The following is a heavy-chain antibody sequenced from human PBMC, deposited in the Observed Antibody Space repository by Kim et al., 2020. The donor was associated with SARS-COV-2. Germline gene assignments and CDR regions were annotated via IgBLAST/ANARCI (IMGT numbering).Heavy chain of an antibody. CDR2: ISGSGGST. Sequence: GGSLRLSCAASGFTFSSYAMSWVRQAPGKGLEWVSAISGSGGSTYYADSVKGRFTISRDNSKNTLYLQMNSLRAEDTAVYYCAKPLGEVGASNDFDYWGQGTLVTVSS. V-gene: IGHV3-23*01. J-gene: IGHJ4*02. CDR3: AKPLGEVGASNDFDY. CDR1: GFTFSSYA. D-gene: IGHD1-26*01.